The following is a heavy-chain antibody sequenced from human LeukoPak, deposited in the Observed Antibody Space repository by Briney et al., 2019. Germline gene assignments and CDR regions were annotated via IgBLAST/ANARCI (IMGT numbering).Heavy chain of an antibody. CDR2: INPSGGST. Sequence: ASVKVSCKASGGTFSSYAISWVRQAPGQGLEWMGIINPSGGSTSYAQKFQGRVTMTRDTSTSTVYMELSSLRSEDTAVYYCAREGGGTVADAFDIWGQGTMVTVSS. V-gene: IGHV1-46*01. D-gene: IGHD4-23*01. CDR3: AREGGGTVADAFDI. CDR1: GGTFSSYA. J-gene: IGHJ3*02.